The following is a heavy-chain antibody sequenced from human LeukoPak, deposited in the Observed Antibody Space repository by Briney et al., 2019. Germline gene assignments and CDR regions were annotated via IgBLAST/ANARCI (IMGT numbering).Heavy chain of an antibody. Sequence: SETLSLTCTVSGGSISSYYWSWIRQPAGKGLEWIGRIYTSGSTNYNPSLKSRVTMSVDTSKNQFSLKLSSVTAAGTAVYYCAREDCSSTSCYSDAFDIWGQGTMVTVSS. J-gene: IGHJ3*02. CDR1: GGSISSYY. CDR2: IYTSGST. D-gene: IGHD2-2*01. CDR3: AREDCSSTSCYSDAFDI. V-gene: IGHV4-4*07.